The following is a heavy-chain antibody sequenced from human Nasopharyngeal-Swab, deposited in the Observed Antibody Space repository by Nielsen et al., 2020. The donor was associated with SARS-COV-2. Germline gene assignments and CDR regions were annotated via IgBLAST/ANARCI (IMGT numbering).Heavy chain of an antibody. Sequence: ASVNVSCKVSGYTFTTYAIHWVRHAPAQRLEWMAWINAGTGNREYSQRSQGRVTISADTSASTAYIELHSLRSEDTAVYYCARSGTVGAPGFDYWGQGTLVTVSS. V-gene: IGHV1-3*01. J-gene: IGHJ4*02. CDR3: ARSGTVGAPGFDY. CDR1: GYTFTTYA. D-gene: IGHD1-26*01. CDR2: INAGTGNR.